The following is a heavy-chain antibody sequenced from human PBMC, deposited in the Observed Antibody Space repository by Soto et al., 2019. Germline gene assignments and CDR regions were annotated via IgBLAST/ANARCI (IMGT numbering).Heavy chain of an antibody. J-gene: IGHJ4*02. CDR3: IGTYSGSSMRFDY. Sequence: EVQLVEMGGALVKPGGSLRPSWAASGFTFGNPWMTWVRQPPGKGREWVGRVKSKTDGGTIDYAAPVKDRFTISRDDSKNTLYLQMNSLKTEDTAVYYCIGTYSGSSMRFDYWGQGTLVTVSS. D-gene: IGHD5-12*01. V-gene: IGHV3-15*02. CDR2: VKSKTDGGTI. CDR1: GFTFGNPW.